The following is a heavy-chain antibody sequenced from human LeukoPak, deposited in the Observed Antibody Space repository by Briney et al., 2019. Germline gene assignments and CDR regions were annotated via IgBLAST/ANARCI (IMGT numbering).Heavy chain of an antibody. CDR1: GFTFGSYA. D-gene: IGHD2-15*01. J-gene: IGHJ4*02. Sequence: PGGSLRLSCEASGFTFGSYAMYWVRQAPGKGLEWVAGIFGSGGSAHYADSAKGRFTISRDNSENTLFLQMSSLRAGDTAVYYCAKATCSGGSGGDQKPDYWGQGTLVAVSS. V-gene: IGHV3-23*01. CDR2: IFGSGGSA. CDR3: AKATCSGGSGGDQKPDY.